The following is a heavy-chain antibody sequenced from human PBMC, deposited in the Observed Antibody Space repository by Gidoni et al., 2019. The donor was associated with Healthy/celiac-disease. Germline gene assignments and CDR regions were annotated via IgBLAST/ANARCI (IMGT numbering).Heavy chain of an antibody. V-gene: IGHV3-48*03. J-gene: IGHJ4*02. CDR2: ISSSGSNI. D-gene: IGHD1-20*01. CDR1: GFTFSSYE. CDR3: ARDFSEYNRNDGGDY. Sequence: EVQLVESGGGLVQPGGSLRLSCAASGFTFSSYEMNWVRQAPGKGLGWGSYISSSGSNIYHADSGKGRFNISRDNAKNSLVLQMNRPGAEDTAFYYCARDFSEYNRNDGGDYWGQGTLVTVSS.